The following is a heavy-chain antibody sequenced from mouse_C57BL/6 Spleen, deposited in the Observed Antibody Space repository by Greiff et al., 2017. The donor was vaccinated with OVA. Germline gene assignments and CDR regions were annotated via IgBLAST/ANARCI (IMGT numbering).Heavy chain of an antibody. D-gene: IGHD1-1*01. CDR2: IDPENGDT. J-gene: IGHJ2*01. Sequence: VQLQQSGAELVRPGASVKLSCTASGFNIKDDYMHWVKQRPEQGLEWIGWIDPENGDTEYASKFQGKATITADTSSNTAYLQLSSLTSEDTAVYYCTTRALRNFDYWGQGTTLTVSS. CDR3: TTRALRNFDY. V-gene: IGHV14-4*01. CDR1: GFNIKDDY.